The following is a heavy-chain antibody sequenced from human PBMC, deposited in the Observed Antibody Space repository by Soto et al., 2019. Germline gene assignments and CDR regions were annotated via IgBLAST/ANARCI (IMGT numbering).Heavy chain of an antibody. CDR1: GFTFSSYG. V-gene: IGHV3-30*18. CDR2: ISYDGSNK. J-gene: IGHJ6*02. D-gene: IGHD2-2*01. CDR3: AKGLGGCSSTSCPDV. Sequence: QVQLVESGGGVVQPGRSLRLSCAASGFTFSSYGMHWVRQAPGKGLEWVAVISYDGSNKYYADSVKGRFTISRDNSKNTLYLQMNSLRAEDTAVYYCAKGLGGCSSTSCPDVWGQGTTVTVSS.